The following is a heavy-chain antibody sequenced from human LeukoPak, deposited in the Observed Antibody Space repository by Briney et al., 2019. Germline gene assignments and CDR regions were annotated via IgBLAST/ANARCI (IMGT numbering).Heavy chain of an antibody. Sequence: SETLSLTCTVSGGSISSSSYYWGWIRQPPGKGLEWIGSIYYSGSTYYNPSLKSRVTISLDTSKNQFSLKLSSVTAADTAVYYCARRGTGGIVGTTTIDYWGQGTLVTVSS. CDR1: GGSISSSSYY. J-gene: IGHJ4*02. V-gene: IGHV4-39*07. D-gene: IGHD1-26*01. CDR2: IYYSGST. CDR3: ARRGTGGIVGTTTIDY.